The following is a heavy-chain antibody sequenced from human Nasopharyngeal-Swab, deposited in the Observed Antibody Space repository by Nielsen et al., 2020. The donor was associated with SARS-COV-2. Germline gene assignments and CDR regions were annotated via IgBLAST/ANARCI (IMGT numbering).Heavy chain of an antibody. J-gene: IGHJ3*02. V-gene: IGHV4-34*01. CDR2: INHSGST. Sequence: WIRQPPGNGLEWIGEINHSGSTNYNPSLKSRVTISVDTSKNQFSLKLSSVTAADTAVYYCARGLSYYVTAFDIWGQGTMVTVSS. CDR3: ARGLSYYVTAFDI. D-gene: IGHD1-26*01.